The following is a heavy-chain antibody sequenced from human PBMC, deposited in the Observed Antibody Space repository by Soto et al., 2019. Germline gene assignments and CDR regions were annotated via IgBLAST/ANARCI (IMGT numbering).Heavy chain of an antibody. CDR1: GFTFSNYA. CDR3: AKDIADIVVIPASISAYYAWHV. Sequence: EVHLLESGGGLVQPGGSLRLSCAASGFTFSNYAMSWVRQAPGKGLQWVSAISGSGGSSYYADSVKGRFTISRDNSKNTLYLQLNSLRAEDTAVYYCAKDIADIVVIPASISAYYAWHVWGQGTTVTVSS. V-gene: IGHV3-23*01. J-gene: IGHJ6*02. CDR2: ISGSGGSS. D-gene: IGHD2-2*01.